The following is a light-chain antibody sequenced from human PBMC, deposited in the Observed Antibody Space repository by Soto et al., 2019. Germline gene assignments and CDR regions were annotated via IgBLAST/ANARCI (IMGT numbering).Light chain of an antibody. V-gene: IGKV3-20*01. CDR3: QQFGSSPPVT. J-gene: IGKJ4*01. Sequence: EIVLTQSPGTLSLSPGERATLSCRASQSVSSSWLAWYQQNPGQAPRLLIYGASSRATGIPDRFSGSGSGTDFTLTISRREPEDFAVYYCQQFGSSPPVTFGGGTKVEIK. CDR2: GAS. CDR1: QSVSSSW.